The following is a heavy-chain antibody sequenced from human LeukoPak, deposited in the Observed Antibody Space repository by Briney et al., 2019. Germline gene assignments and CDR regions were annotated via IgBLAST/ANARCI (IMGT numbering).Heavy chain of an antibody. V-gene: IGHV3-48*01. J-gene: IGHJ4*02. Sequence: GGSLRLSCAASGFTFSSYSMNWVRQAPRKGLEWVSYISSSSSTIYYADSVKGRFTISRDNATNSLYLQMNRLRAEDTAVYYCARDSEDDFWSGYLFDYWGQGTLVTVSS. CDR2: ISSSSSTI. CDR1: GFTFSSYS. CDR3: ARDSEDDFWSGYLFDY. D-gene: IGHD3-3*01.